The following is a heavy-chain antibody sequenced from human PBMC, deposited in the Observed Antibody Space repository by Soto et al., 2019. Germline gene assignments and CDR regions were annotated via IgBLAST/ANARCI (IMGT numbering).Heavy chain of an antibody. D-gene: IGHD3-3*02. J-gene: IGHJ3*01. CDR1: GFSFSTSGVG. Sequence: QMTLRESGATLVKPTQTLTLTCSFSGFSFSTSGVGVGWIRQPPGKALEWLALIYCSDDEHYRPSLKNKLTITKDTSKNQVVLIMTNMDPVDTATYYCARGLASLPVFAFDVWGQGTMVTVSS. V-gene: IGHV2-5*01. CDR3: ARGLASLPVFAFDV. CDR2: IYCSDDE.